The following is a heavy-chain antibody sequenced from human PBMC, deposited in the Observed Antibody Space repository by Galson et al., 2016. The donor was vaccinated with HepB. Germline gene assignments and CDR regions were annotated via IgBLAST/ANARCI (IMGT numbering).Heavy chain of an antibody. D-gene: IGHD5-24*01. J-gene: IGHJ4*02. Sequence: SLRLSCAASGFTLAGNGMTWARQAPGKGLEWVSDIGGSDGYTYYADSVKGRFTISRDNAKNTLYLQMNSLRAEDTAVYYCARRMATITSFDYWGQGTLVTVSS. CDR3: ARRMATITSFDY. V-gene: IGHV3-23*01. CDR1: GFTLAGNG. CDR2: IGGSDGYT.